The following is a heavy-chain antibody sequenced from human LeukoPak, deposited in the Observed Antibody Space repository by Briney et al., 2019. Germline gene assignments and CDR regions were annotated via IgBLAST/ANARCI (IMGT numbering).Heavy chain of an antibody. D-gene: IGHD1-26*01. CDR1: GFTFSSYA. V-gene: IGHV3-30-3*01. CDR3: AREWELRYFDY. J-gene: IGHJ4*02. Sequence: GGSLRLSCAASGFTFSSYAMHWVRQAPGKGLEWVAVISYDGSNKYYADSVKGRFTISRDNSKNTLYLQMNSLRAEDTAVYYCAREWELRYFDYWGQGTLVTVSS. CDR2: ISYDGSNK.